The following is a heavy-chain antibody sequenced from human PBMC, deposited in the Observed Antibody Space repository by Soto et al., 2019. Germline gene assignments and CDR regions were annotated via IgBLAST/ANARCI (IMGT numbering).Heavy chain of an antibody. Sequence: QVQLQESGPGLVKPSGTLSLTCAVSGASISSSNWWSWVRQPPGKGLEWIGEIYHIGHTNYNPSLESRVTISVDKSKNQFSLRLSSVTAADTAVYYCARRTWGMDVWAKGPRSSSP. D-gene: IGHD2-8*01. J-gene: IGHJ6*02. CDR1: GASISSSNW. CDR3: ARRTWGMDV. CDR2: IYHIGHT. V-gene: IGHV4-4*02.